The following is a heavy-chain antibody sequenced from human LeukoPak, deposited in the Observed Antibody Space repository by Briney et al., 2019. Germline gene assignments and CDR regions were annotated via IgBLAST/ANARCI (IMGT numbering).Heavy chain of an antibody. CDR2: ISWNSGSI. J-gene: IGHJ6*02. CDR3: AKDIEPYYYYGSGSYRPLYYYYYGMDV. D-gene: IGHD3-10*01. V-gene: IGHV3-9*01. Sequence: GGSLRLSCAASGFTFDDYAMHGVRQAPGKGLEWVSGISWNSGSIGYADSVKGRFTISRDNAKNSLYLQMNSLRAEDTALYYCAKDIEPYYYYGSGSYRPLYYYYYGMDVWGQGTTVTVSS. CDR1: GFTFDDYA.